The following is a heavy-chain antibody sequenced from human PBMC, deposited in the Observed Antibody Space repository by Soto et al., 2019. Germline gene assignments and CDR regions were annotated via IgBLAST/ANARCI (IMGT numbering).Heavy chain of an antibody. V-gene: IGHV5-51*01. CDR1: GYRFTSYW. D-gene: IGHD6-13*01. CDR2: IYPGDSDT. CDR3: ARLGSSYHYYYGMDV. Sequence: GESLKISCKGSGYRFTSYWIGWVRQMPGKGLEWMGIIYPGDSDTRYSPSFQGQVTISADKSISTAYLQWSSLKASDTAMYYCARLGSSYHYYYGMDVWGQGTTVTVSS. J-gene: IGHJ6*02.